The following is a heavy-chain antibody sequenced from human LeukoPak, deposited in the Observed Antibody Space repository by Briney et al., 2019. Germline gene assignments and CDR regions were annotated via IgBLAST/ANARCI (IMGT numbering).Heavy chain of an antibody. Sequence: SETLSLTCTVSGGSISSYYWSWIRQPPGKGLEWIGYIYYSGSTNYNPSLKSRVTISVDTSKNQFSLKLSSVTAADTAVYYCARCSRGYSYGSFDYWGQGTLVTVSS. CDR1: GGSISSYY. CDR3: ARCSRGYSYGSFDY. CDR2: IYYSGST. J-gene: IGHJ4*02. V-gene: IGHV4-59*01. D-gene: IGHD5-18*01.